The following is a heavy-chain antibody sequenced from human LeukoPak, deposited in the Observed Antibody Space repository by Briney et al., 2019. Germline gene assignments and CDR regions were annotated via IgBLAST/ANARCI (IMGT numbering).Heavy chain of an antibody. Sequence: SETLSLTCTVSGGSISSYYWSWLRQPAGKGLEWIGRIYTSGSTNYNPSLKSRVTMSVDTSKNQFSLKLSSVTAAATAVYYCARVDIVATMHYYYYYMDVWGKGTTVTISS. CDR1: GGSISSYY. J-gene: IGHJ6*03. D-gene: IGHD5-12*01. CDR3: ARVDIVATMHYYYYYMDV. V-gene: IGHV4-4*07. CDR2: IYTSGST.